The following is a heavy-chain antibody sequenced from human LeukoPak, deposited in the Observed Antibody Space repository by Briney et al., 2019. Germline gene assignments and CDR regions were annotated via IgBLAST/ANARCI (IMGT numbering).Heavy chain of an antibody. J-gene: IGHJ4*02. Sequence: SETLSLTCTVSGGFSSFYYWTWIRQPPGKGLEWIGNIHTSGSTDYSPSLKSRVTMSIDTSKNQFSLRLSSVTAADTAVYYCARPGQSSWWVYFNYWGQGTLVTVSS. CDR1: GGFSSFYY. V-gene: IGHV4-4*09. CDR2: IHTSGST. CDR3: ARPGQSSWWVYFNY. D-gene: IGHD2-15*01.